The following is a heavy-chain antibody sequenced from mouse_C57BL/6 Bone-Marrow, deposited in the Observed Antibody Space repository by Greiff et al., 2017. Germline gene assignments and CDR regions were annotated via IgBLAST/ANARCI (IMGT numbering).Heavy chain of an antibody. CDR1: GFNIKNTY. Sequence: EVQGVESVAELVRPGASVKLSCTASGFNIKNTYMHWVKQRPEQGLEWIGRIDPANGNTKYAPKFQGKATITADTSSNTAYLQLSSLTSEDTAIYYCARSGHYYGSRVDYWGQGTSVTVSS. CDR2: IDPANGNT. D-gene: IGHD1-1*01. V-gene: IGHV14-3*01. J-gene: IGHJ4*01. CDR3: ARSGHYYGSRVDY.